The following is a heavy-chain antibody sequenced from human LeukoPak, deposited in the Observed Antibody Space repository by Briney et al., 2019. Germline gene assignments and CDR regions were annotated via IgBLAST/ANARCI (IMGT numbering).Heavy chain of an antibody. J-gene: IGHJ4*02. CDR2: IYHSGST. Sequence: PSETLSLTCTVSGGSISSGGYYWSWIRQPPGKGLEWIGYIYHSGSTYYNPSLKSRVTISVDRSKNQFSLKLSSVTAADTAVYYCARLGHYGDYKNWGQGTLVTVSS. CDR3: ARLGHYGDYKN. D-gene: IGHD4-17*01. V-gene: IGHV4-30-2*01. CDR1: GGSISSGGYY.